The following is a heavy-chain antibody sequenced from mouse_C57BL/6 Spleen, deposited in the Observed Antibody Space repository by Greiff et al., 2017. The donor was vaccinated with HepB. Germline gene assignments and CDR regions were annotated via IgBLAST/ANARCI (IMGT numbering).Heavy chain of an antibody. Sequence: EVKVVESGEGLVKPGGSLKLSCAASGFTFSSYAMSWVRQTPEKRLEWVAYISSGGDYIYYADTVKGRFTISRDNARNTLYLQMSSLKSEDTVMYYGTREQGYYYGSSYYAMDYWGQGTSVTVSS. CDR2: ISSGGDYI. CDR1: GFTFSSYA. D-gene: IGHD1-1*01. CDR3: TREQGYYYGSSYYAMDY. J-gene: IGHJ4*01. V-gene: IGHV5-9-1*02.